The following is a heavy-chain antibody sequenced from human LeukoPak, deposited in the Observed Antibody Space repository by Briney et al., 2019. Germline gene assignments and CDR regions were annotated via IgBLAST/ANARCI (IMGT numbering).Heavy chain of an antibody. V-gene: IGHV1-24*01. CDR2: FDLEDGET. Sequence: ASVKVSCKVSGYTLTELSMHWVRQAPGKGLEWMGGFDLEDGETIYAQKFQGRVTMTEDTSTDTAYMELSSLRSEDTAVYYCATWSPTNCSSTSCYGSWVDYYYGMDVWGQGTTVTVSS. CDR3: ATWSPTNCSSTSCYGSWVDYYYGMDV. CDR1: GYTLTELS. J-gene: IGHJ6*02. D-gene: IGHD2-2*01.